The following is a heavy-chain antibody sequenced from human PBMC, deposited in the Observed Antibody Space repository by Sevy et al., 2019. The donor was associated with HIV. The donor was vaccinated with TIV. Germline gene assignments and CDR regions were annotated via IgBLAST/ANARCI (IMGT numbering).Heavy chain of an antibody. V-gene: IGHV4-59*01. J-gene: IGHJ4*02. Sequence: SETLSLTCTISGSSFSGYYWSWIRQPRGKGLEWVGYISYTGSTKYNPSLKSRVTISADTSRTQFSLNLTSVTAADTAIYFCAGLWGTAFDYWGQGTMVTVSS. CDR3: AGLWGTAFDY. D-gene: IGHD3-16*01. CDR1: GSSFSGYY. CDR2: ISYTGST.